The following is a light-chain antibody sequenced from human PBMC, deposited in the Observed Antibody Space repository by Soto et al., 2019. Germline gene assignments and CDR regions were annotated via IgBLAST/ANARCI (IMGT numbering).Light chain of an antibody. V-gene: IGKV3-20*01. Sequence: EIVLTQSPGTLSLSPGERATLSCRASQSVSSSYLAWYQQKPGQAPRLLIYGASSRATGIPDRFSGSGSGTDFTLTISILEHEDFAVYYCQQYCSSARTFGQGTTLAIK. CDR1: QSVSSSY. CDR2: GAS. CDR3: QQYCSSART. J-gene: IGKJ2*02.